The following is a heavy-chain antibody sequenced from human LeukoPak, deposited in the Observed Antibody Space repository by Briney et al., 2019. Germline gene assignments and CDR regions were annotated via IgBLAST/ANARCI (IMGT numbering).Heavy chain of an antibody. Sequence: TGGSLRLSCAASGFTFSSYSMNWVRQAPGKGLEWVSGIGKNGGNQGYADSVKGRFTISRDNAKNSLYLQMNSLRAEDTALFFCTRDPGTVAIDYWGQGTLVTVSS. CDR1: GFTFSSYS. J-gene: IGHJ4*02. CDR2: IGKNGGNQ. CDR3: TRDPGTVAIDY. D-gene: IGHD6-19*01. V-gene: IGHV3-20*04.